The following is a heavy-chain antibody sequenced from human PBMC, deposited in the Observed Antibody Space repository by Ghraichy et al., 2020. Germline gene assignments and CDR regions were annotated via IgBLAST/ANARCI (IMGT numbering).Heavy chain of an antibody. CDR3: ARREVPTSRLHDY. CDR1: GYTFTSYY. D-gene: IGHD1-26*01. J-gene: IGHJ4*02. CDR2: MNPNTGNT. Sequence: ASVKVSCKASGYTFTSYYVHWVRQAPGQGLEWMGWMNPNTGNTSYAQKFQDRVTMTRNTSINTAYMELSGLGSEDTAVYYCARREVPTSRLHDYWGQGTLVTVSS. V-gene: IGHV1-8*01.